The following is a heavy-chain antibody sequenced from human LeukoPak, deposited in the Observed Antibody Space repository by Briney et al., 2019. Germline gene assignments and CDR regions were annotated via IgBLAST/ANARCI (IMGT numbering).Heavy chain of an antibody. Sequence: PGGSLRLSCAASGFTFSDYFMSWIRQAPGEGLQWVSYISSDVSIIKYADSVKGRLTISRDNAKNSLYLQMKSLRAEDTAVYYCARGSFGPGRPVYWGQGTLVTVSS. CDR2: ISSDVSII. V-gene: IGHV3-11*01. J-gene: IGHJ4*02. CDR1: GFTFSDYF. CDR3: ARGSFGPGRPVY. D-gene: IGHD3/OR15-3a*01.